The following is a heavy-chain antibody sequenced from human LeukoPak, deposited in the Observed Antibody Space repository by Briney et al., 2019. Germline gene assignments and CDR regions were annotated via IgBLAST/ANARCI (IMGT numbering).Heavy chain of an antibody. Sequence: SETLSLTCAVSGVSIRSSDWWSWVRPPPGKGLEWIGDIYHSGTTNYNPSLKSRVTISVDKSKNQFSLRLSSVTAADTAVYYCARAAAWFGESWGQGTLVTVSS. CDR3: ARAAAWFGES. CDR2: IYHSGTT. D-gene: IGHD3-10*01. CDR1: GVSIRSSDW. J-gene: IGHJ4*02. V-gene: IGHV4-4*02.